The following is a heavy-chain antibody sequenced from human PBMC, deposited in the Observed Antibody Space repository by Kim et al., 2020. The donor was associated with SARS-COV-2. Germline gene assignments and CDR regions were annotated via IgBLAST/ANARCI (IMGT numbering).Heavy chain of an antibody. CDR3: TYYDFWRFDY. CDR2: SP. D-gene: IGHD3-3*01. Sequence: SPYTPPALKSRVTISVDTSKNQFSLKLSSVTAADTAVYYCTYYDFWRFDYWGQGTLVTVSS. V-gene: IGHV4-39*01. J-gene: IGHJ4*02.